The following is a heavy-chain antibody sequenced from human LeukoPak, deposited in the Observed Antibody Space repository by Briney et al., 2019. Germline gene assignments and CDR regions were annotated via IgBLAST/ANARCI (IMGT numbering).Heavy chain of an antibody. CDR1: GFTFSAYA. J-gene: IGHJ4*02. Sequence: GGSLRLSCSASGFTFSAYAMYWVRQAPGKGLEYVSGISSNGGSSFYADSVKGRFTISRDNAKNSLYLQMNSLRAEDTAVYYCASDRSLIASLYYFDNWGQGTLVTVSS. CDR2: ISSNGGSS. CDR3: ASDRSLIASLYYFDN. D-gene: IGHD3-22*01. V-gene: IGHV3-64*04.